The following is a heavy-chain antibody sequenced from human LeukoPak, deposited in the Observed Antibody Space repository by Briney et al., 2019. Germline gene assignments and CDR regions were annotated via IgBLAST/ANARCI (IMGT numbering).Heavy chain of an antibody. CDR1: GFDFNTYG. D-gene: IGHD6-25*01. V-gene: IGHV3-33*01. CDR3: ARDPKYTSGWYFDY. Sequence: GGSLRLSCAASGFDFNTYGMHWVRQAPGKGLEWVSVIWYDGSGKHYADSVKGRFTISRDNSKNTVHLQMNSLRAEDTAVYYCARDPKYTSGWYFDYWGQGALVTVSS. CDR2: IWYDGSGK. J-gene: IGHJ4*02.